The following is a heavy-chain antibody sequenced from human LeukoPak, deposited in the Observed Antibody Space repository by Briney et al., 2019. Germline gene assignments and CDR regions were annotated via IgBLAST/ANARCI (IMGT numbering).Heavy chain of an antibody. Sequence: SETLSLTCTVSGGSISSYSWSWIRQPPGKGLEWIGYISYSGTTSYNPSLKSRVTISVDTPKNQFSLKLSSVTAADTAVYYCARDGRGYSYAHYYYYMDVWGKGTTVTVSS. J-gene: IGHJ6*03. CDR2: ISYSGTT. D-gene: IGHD5-18*01. CDR3: ARDGRGYSYAHYYYYMDV. V-gene: IGHV4-59*01. CDR1: GGSISSYS.